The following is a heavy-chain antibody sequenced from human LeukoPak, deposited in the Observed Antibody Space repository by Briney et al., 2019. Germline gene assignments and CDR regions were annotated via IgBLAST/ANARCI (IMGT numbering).Heavy chain of an antibody. D-gene: IGHD4-17*01. Sequence: PGGSLRLSCATSGFTFSSYWMSWVRQAPGKGLEWVAFIRYDGSNKYYADSVKGRFTISRDNSKNTLYLQMNSLRAEDTAVYYCAKPFTTVTTSLDAFDIWGQGTMVTVSS. CDR3: AKPFTTVTTSLDAFDI. CDR2: IRYDGSNK. V-gene: IGHV3-30*02. CDR1: GFTFSSYW. J-gene: IGHJ3*02.